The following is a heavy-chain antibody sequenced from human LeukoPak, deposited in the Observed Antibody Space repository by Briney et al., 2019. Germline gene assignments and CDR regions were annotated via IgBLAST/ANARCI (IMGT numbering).Heavy chain of an antibody. CDR3: ARDKDYTIDY. J-gene: IGHJ4*02. CDR1: GFTFSSYA. CDR2: MRTDGSVA. D-gene: IGHD2-2*02. Sequence: GGSLRLSCAASGFTFSSYAMTWVRQAPGEGLEWVANMRTDGSVAQYADSVKGRFTISRDNAKSSLFLQMNNVRVEDTAVYYCARDKDYTIDYWGQGTLVTVSS. V-gene: IGHV3-7*01.